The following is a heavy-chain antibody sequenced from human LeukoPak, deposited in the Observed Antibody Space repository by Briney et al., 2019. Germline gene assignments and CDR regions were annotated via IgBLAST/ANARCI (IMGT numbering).Heavy chain of an antibody. CDR3: ARFGGGATKDDRLDY. D-gene: IGHD3-16*01. Sequence: EASVKVSCKASGYIFTTYDINWVRLAPGQGLEWMAWMNPNTGYTGFAQKFQGRVTLSRNTDISTAYMELNSLRSEDTAVYYCARFGGGATKDDRLDYWGQGTLVTVSS. CDR1: GYIFTTYD. CDR2: MNPNTGYT. J-gene: IGHJ4*02. V-gene: IGHV1-8*03.